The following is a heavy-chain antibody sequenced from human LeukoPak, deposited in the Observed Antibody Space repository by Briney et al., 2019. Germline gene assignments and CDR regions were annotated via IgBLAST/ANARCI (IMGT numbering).Heavy chain of an antibody. CDR1: GDSIRSYY. CDR2: IYYSGST. CDR3: ASGVAVPAAFMDV. D-gene: IGHD2-2*01. Sequence: SATLSLTCTVSGDSIRSYYWSWIRQPPGKGLEWIGYIYYSGSTNYNPSLKSRVTISIDTSKNQFSLKLTSVTAADTAMYYCASGVAVPAAFMDVWGKGTTVTVSS. J-gene: IGHJ6*03. V-gene: IGHV4-59*01.